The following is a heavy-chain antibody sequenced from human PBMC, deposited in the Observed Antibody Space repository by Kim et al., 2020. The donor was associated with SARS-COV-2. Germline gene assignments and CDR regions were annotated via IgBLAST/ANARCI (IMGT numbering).Heavy chain of an antibody. CDR2: IWYDGSNK. J-gene: IGHJ4*02. V-gene: IGHV3-33*01. CDR3: ARDRRYCSSTSCYALDY. Sequence: GGSLRLSCAASGFTFSSYGMHWVRQAPGKGLEWVAVIWYDGSNKYYADSVKGRFTISRDNSKNTLYLQMNSLRAEDTAVYYCARDRRYCSSTSCYALDYWGQGTLVTVSS. D-gene: IGHD2-2*01. CDR1: GFTFSSYG.